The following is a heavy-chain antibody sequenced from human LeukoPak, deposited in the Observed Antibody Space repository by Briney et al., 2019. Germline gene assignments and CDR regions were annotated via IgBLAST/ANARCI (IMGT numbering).Heavy chain of an antibody. CDR3: ARDRSGSYYSFDY. D-gene: IGHD1-26*01. Sequence: ASVKVSCKVSGYTFTSYYMHWVRQAPGQGLECMGIINPSGGSTSYAQKFQGRVTMTRDMSTSTVYMELSSLRSEDTAVYYCARDRSGSYYSFDYWGQGTLVTVSS. CDR1: GYTFTSYY. J-gene: IGHJ4*02. V-gene: IGHV1-46*01. CDR2: INPSGGST.